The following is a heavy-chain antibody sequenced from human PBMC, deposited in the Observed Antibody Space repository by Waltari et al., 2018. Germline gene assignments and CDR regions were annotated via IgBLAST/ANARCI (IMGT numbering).Heavy chain of an antibody. V-gene: IGHV3-7*01. CDR1: GFTYSDHW. Sequence: EVQLVESGGGLVQPGGSLRLSCVASGFTYSDHWMRWVRQAPGKGLEWVANMKQDGSEKYYVDSVKGRFTISRDNAKNSLYLQMNSLRVEDTAIYYCARDHWGPGDYWGQGTLVTVS. D-gene: IGHD3-16*01. CDR3: ARDHWGPGDY. CDR2: MKQDGSEK. J-gene: IGHJ4*02.